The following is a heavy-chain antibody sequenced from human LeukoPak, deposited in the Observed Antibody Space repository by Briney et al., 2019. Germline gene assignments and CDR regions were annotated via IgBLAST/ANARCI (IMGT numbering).Heavy chain of an antibody. CDR1: GFTFSSYG. CDR3: ARDSSGWGYFDY. J-gene: IGHJ4*02. Sequence: PGRSLRLSCAASGFTFSSYGMHWVRQAPGKGLEWVAVIWYDGSNKYYADSVKGRFTISRDNSKNTPYLQMNSLRAEDTAVYYCARDSSGWGYFDYWGQGTLVTVSS. CDR2: IWYDGSNK. V-gene: IGHV3-33*01. D-gene: IGHD6-19*01.